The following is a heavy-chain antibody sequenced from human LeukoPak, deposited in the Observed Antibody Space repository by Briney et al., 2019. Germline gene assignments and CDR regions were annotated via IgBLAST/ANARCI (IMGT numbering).Heavy chain of an antibody. Sequence: ASVKVSCKASGYTFTSYDINWVRQATGQGLEWMGWMNPNGGNTGYAQKFQGRVTMTSATSISTAYMELSSLRSEDTAVYYCARAIRYCSSTSCYRDPYYYYMDVWGKGTTVTVSS. CDR3: ARAIRYCSSTSCYRDPYYYYMDV. CDR1: GYTFTSYD. J-gene: IGHJ6*03. CDR2: MNPNGGNT. D-gene: IGHD2-2*01. V-gene: IGHV1-8*01.